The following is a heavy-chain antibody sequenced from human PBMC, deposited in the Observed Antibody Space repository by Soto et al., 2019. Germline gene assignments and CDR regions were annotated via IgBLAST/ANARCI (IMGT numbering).Heavy chain of an antibody. V-gene: IGHV3-33*01. Sequence: GGSLRLSCAASGFTFSSYGMHRVRQAPGKGLEWVAVIWYDGSNKYYADSVKGRFTISRDNSKNTLYLQMNSLRAEDTAVYYCARADACGGDCYSGAGEYFQHWGQGTLVTVSS. CDR1: GFTFSSYG. CDR3: ARADACGGDCYSGAGEYFQH. J-gene: IGHJ1*01. CDR2: IWYDGSNK. D-gene: IGHD2-21*02.